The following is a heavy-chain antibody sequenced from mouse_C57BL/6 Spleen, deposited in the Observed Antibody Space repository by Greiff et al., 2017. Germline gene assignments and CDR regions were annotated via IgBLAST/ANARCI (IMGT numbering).Heavy chain of an antibody. J-gene: IGHJ3*01. CDR1: GYTFTSYW. CDR3: ARGGGFNDYDVKFAY. Sequence: QVQLQQPGAELVRPGSSVKLSCKASGYTFTSYWMHWVKQRPIQGLEWIGNIDPSDSETHYNQKFKDKATLTVDKSSSTAYMQLSSLTSEDSAVYYCARGGGFNDYDVKFAYWGQGTLVTVSA. D-gene: IGHD2-4*01. V-gene: IGHV1-52*01. CDR2: IDPSDSET.